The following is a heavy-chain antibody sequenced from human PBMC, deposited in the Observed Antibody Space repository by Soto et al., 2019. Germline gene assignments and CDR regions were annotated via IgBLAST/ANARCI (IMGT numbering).Heavy chain of an antibody. D-gene: IGHD3-16*01. CDR2: VKHRPKNYDT. Sequence: EIQLGESGGGSVQPGGTLRLSFVASGFTFSDYYMDWVRQAPGKGLEWVARVKHRPKNYDTEYAASVTGRFIISKDDSQNSMFLQMNSLKAEDTAVDYCVRNAMGWFVPCGQGTLVTGSS. J-gene: IGHJ5*02. V-gene: IGHV3-72*01. CDR1: GFTFSDYY. CDR3: VRNAMGWFVP.